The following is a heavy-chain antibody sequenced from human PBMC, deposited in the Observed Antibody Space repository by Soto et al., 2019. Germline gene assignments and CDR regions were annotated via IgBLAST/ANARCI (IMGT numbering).Heavy chain of an antibody. CDR2: INPNSGGT. Sequence: QVQLVQSGAEVKKPGASVKVSCKASGYTFTGYYMHWVRQAPGQGLEWMGWINPNSGGTNYAQKFQGWVTMTRDTSISTAYMELSRLRSDDTAVYYCARGVDDFWSGYFGYYYGMDVWGQGTTVTVSS. J-gene: IGHJ6*02. V-gene: IGHV1-2*04. CDR3: ARGVDDFWSGYFGYYYGMDV. CDR1: GYTFTGYY. D-gene: IGHD3-3*01.